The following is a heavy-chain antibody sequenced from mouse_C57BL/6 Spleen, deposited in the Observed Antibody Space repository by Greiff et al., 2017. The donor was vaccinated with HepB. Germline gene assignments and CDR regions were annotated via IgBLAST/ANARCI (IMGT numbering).Heavy chain of an antibody. CDR2: ISNGGGST. CDR1: GFTFSDYY. Sequence: EVHLVESGGGLVQPGGSLKLSCAASGFTFSDYYMYWVRQTPEKRLEWVAYISNGGGSTYYPDTVKGRFTISRDNAKNTLYLQMSRLKSEDTAMYYCARGDYSNYGGAMDYWGQGTSVTVSS. CDR3: ARGDYSNYGGAMDY. J-gene: IGHJ4*01. D-gene: IGHD2-5*01. V-gene: IGHV5-12*01.